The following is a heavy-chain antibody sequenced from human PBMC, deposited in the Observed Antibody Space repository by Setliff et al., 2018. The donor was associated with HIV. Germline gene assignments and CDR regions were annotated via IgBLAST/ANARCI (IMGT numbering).Heavy chain of an antibody. CDR2: IYTTGNN. D-gene: IGHD3-10*01. V-gene: IGHV4-61*02. CDR1: GGSISSSSYY. J-gene: IGHJ6*02. Sequence: PSETLSLTCTVSGGSISSSSYYWTWIRQPAGKGLEWIGSIYTTGNNNYDPSLKSRVTISIDTPKNHFSLNLSSVAAADTAVYYCVREGGRITMVRGVPSGGLDVWGQGTTVTVSS. CDR3: VREGGRITMVRGVPSGGLDV.